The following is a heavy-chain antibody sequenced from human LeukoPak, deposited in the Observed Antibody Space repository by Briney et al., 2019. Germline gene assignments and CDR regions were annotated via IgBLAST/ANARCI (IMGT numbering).Heavy chain of an antibody. D-gene: IGHD4-17*01. CDR3: AASSGDYGWFDP. Sequence: GASVKVSCKTSGYTFTSYYMHWVRQAPGQGLEWMGIINPSGGSTSYAQKFQGRVTMTTDTSTSTAYMELRSLRSDDTAVYYCAASSGDYGWFDPWGQGTLVTVSS. V-gene: IGHV1-46*01. CDR1: GYTFTSYY. J-gene: IGHJ5*02. CDR2: INPSGGST.